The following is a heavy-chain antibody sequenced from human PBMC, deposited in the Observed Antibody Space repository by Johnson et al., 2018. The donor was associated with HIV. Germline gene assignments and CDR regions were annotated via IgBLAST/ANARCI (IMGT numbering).Heavy chain of an antibody. D-gene: IGHD3-22*01. Sequence: VQLVESGGGVVQPGRSLRLSCAASGFTFSSYAMHWVRQDTGKGLEWVSAIGTAGHTYYPGSVKGRFTISRDNSKNTLYLQMNSLRAEDTAVYYCARAHYDSSGYLLKGGAFDIWDQGTMVTVSS. CDR2: IGTAGHT. V-gene: IGHV3-13*01. CDR3: ARAHYDSSGYLLKGGAFDI. J-gene: IGHJ3*02. CDR1: GFTFSSYA.